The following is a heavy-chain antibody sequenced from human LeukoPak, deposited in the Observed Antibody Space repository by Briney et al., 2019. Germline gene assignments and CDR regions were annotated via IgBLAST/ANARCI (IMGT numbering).Heavy chain of an antibody. V-gene: IGHV4-30-4*01. Sequence: PSQTLSLTCTVSGGSISSGDYYWSWIRQPPGKGLEWIGYIYYSGSTYYNPSLKSRVTISVDTSKNQFSLKLSSVTAADTAVYYCARVLGVNYGDYVWFDPWGQGTLVTVSS. D-gene: IGHD4-17*01. CDR2: IYYSGST. CDR3: ARVLGVNYGDYVWFDP. J-gene: IGHJ5*02. CDR1: GGSISSGDYY.